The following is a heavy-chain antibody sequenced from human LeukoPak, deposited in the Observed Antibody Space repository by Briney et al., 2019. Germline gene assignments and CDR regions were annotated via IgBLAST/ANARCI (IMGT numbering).Heavy chain of an antibody. V-gene: IGHV3-9*01. D-gene: IGHD2-2*01. CDR2: ISWNSGSI. CDR1: GFTFDDYA. J-gene: IGHJ4*02. CDR3: AKGSWYQLLSGDY. Sequence: GGSLRLSCAASGFTFDDYAMHWVRHAPGKGLEWVSGISWNSGSIDYADSGKGRFTISRDNANNSLYLQMNSLRAEDTAVYYCAKGSWYQLLSGDYWGQGALVTVSS.